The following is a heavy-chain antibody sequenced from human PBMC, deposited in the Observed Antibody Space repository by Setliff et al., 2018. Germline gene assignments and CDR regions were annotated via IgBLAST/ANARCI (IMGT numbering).Heavy chain of an antibody. Sequence: ASVKVSCKASGYIFTYYAIHWVRQAPGQSLEWMGWINAGNGNTKYSQKFQGRVTITRDTSASTAYMELSSLRSEDTAVYYCARDTYIGDFWSGYYIQGRFDPWGQGTLVTVSS. CDR2: INAGNGNT. D-gene: IGHD3-3*01. V-gene: IGHV1-3*01. CDR1: GYIFTYYA. CDR3: ARDTYIGDFWSGYYIQGRFDP. J-gene: IGHJ5*02.